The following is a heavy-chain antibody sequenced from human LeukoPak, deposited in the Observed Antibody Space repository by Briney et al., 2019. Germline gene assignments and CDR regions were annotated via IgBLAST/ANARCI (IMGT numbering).Heavy chain of an antibody. Sequence: KPSETLSLTCAVYGGSFSGYYWSWSRQPPGKGLEWIGEINHSGSTNYNPSLKSRVTISVDTSKNQFSLKLSSVTAADTAVYYCARAVLPTVVFDYWGQGTLVTVSS. CDR1: GGSFSGYY. D-gene: IGHD4-11*01. CDR2: INHSGST. CDR3: ARAVLPTVVFDY. J-gene: IGHJ4*02. V-gene: IGHV4-34*01.